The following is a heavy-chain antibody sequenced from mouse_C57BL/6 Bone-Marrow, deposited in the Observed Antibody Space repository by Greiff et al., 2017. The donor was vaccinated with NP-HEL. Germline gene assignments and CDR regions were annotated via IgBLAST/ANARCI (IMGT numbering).Heavy chain of an antibody. CDR2: IRSKSSNYAT. D-gene: IGHD2-2*01. Sequence: EVQLVESGGGLVQPKGSLKLSCAASGFTFNTYAMHWVRQAPGKGLEWVARIRSKSSNYATYYADSVKDRFTISRDDSQSMLYLQMNTLKTEDTAMYYCVRDHGYLYYFDYWGQGTTLTVSS. CDR3: VRDHGYLYYFDY. J-gene: IGHJ2*01. CDR1: GFTFNTYA. V-gene: IGHV10-3*01.